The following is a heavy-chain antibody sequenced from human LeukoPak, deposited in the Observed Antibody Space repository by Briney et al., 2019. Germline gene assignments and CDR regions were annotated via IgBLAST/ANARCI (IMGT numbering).Heavy chain of an antibody. Sequence: ASVKVSCKASGYTFTSYGISWVRQAPGQGLEWMGWISAYNGNTNYAQKLQGRVTMTTDTSTSTAYMELRSLRSDDTAVYYCARSPANLVWPLDAFDIWGQGTMVTVSS. CDR1: GYTFTSYG. D-gene: IGHD3-16*01. V-gene: IGHV1-18*01. CDR3: ARSPANLVWPLDAFDI. CDR2: ISAYNGNT. J-gene: IGHJ3*02.